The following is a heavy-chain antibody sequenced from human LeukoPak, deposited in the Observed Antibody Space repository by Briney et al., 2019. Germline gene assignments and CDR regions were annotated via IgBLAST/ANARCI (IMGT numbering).Heavy chain of an antibody. Sequence: GASVKVSLNTSGYTFTSYGVSWVRQAPGQRLEWMGWISTYNYNTNYAQKFRGRVTLTKDTSTSTVYMELRSLRSDDTAIYYCARQVDTTMGLPDYWGQGTLVTVSS. V-gene: IGHV1-18*01. CDR1: GYTFTSYG. CDR2: ISTYNYNT. J-gene: IGHJ4*02. D-gene: IGHD5-18*01. CDR3: ARQVDTTMGLPDY.